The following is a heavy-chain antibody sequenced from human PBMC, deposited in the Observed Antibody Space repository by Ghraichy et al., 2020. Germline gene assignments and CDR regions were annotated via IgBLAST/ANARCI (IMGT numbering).Heavy chain of an antibody. J-gene: IGHJ4*02. D-gene: IGHD3-10*01. V-gene: IGHV4-61*01. Sequence: TLSLTCTVYGGSVSSGSYYWTWIRQPPGKGLEWIGYIYYSGTTNYNPSLQSRVTMSVDTSKNQFSLKLSSVTTADTAVYYCARSSDYIGSGDYWGQGALVTVSS. CDR1: GGSVSSGSYY. CDR2: IYYSGTT. CDR3: ARSSDYIGSGDY.